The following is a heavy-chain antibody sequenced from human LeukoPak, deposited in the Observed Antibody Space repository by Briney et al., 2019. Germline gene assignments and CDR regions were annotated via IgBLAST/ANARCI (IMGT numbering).Heavy chain of an antibody. Sequence: GRSLRLSCAASGFTFSNYAMHWVRQAPGKGLEWVAVISSDGDSKYYADSVKGRFTISRDNSKNTLYLQMNTLRGEDTAVYYCARGALLVVYYSSYMDVWGKGTTVTVS. D-gene: IGHD3-3*01. J-gene: IGHJ6*03. CDR2: ISSDGDSK. V-gene: IGHV3-30-3*01. CDR1: GFTFSNYA. CDR3: ARGALLVVYYSSYMDV.